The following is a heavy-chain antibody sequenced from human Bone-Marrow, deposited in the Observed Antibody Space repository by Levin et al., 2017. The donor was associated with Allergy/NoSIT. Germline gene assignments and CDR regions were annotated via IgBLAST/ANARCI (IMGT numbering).Heavy chain of an antibody. D-gene: IGHD4-17*01. J-gene: IGHJ4*02. V-gene: IGHV4-39*01. Sequence: SETLSLTCTVSGGSISSSSYYWDWIRQPPGKGLEWIGSIYYSGSTYYNPSLKSRVTISVDTSKNQFSLKLSSVTAADTAVYYCARFRRDYVIFSFDYWGQGTLVTVSS. CDR2: IYYSGST. CDR1: GGSISSSSYY. CDR3: ARFRRDYVIFSFDY.